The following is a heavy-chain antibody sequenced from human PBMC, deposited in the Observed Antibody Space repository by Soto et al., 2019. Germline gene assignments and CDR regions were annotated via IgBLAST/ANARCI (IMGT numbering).Heavy chain of an antibody. D-gene: IGHD2-21*01. CDR1: GAALNSVNYY. J-gene: IGHJ5*02. CDR2: IYVTGAV. Sequence: SDTLSLTFSVSGAALNSVNYYWSWIRQVPGKGLEWIGHIYVTGAVDYNPSLMDRITISQDTSERQFSLNLRLVTAADTAVYYCARLRIATNNYKWFDXWGQVTLVTVSX. V-gene: IGHV4-31*03. CDR3: ARLRIATNNYKWFDX.